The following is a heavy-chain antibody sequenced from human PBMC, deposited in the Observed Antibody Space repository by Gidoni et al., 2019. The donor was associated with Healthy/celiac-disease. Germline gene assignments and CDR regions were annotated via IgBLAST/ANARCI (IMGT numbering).Heavy chain of an antibody. CDR2: IKSKTDGGTT. D-gene: IGHD6-6*01. V-gene: IGHV3-15*01. J-gene: IGHJ4*02. CDR1: GFTFSNAW. Sequence: EVQLVESGGGLVKPGGSLRLSCAASGFTFSNAWMSWVRQAPGKGLGWVGRIKSKTDGGTTDYAAPVKGRFTISRDDSKNTLYLQMNSLKTEDTAVYYCTTDPPQGGAARPGFDYWGQGTLVTVSS. CDR3: TTDPPQGGAARPGFDY.